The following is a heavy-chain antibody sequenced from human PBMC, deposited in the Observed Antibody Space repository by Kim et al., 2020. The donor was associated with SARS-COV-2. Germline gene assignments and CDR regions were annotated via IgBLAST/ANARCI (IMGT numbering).Heavy chain of an antibody. CDR3: ARDRGDGVVIW. J-gene: IGHJ4*02. CDR2: T. D-gene: IGHD3-3*01. V-gene: IGHV4-31*02. Sequence: TYSHPSLKSRVTISVDTSKNQFSLKLSSVTAADTAVYYCARDRGDGVVIWGGQGTLVTVSS.